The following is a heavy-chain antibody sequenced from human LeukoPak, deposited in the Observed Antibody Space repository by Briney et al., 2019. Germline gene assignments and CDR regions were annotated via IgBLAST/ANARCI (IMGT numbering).Heavy chain of an antibody. V-gene: IGHV4-59*01. J-gene: IGHJ3*01. D-gene: IGHD6-13*01. Sequence: PSETLSLTCTVSRGSTRNDDWTWIRQPPGKGLEWIGYIYYSGTTHYSPSLKSRVTLSVDTSKSQFSLKLSSVTAADTAVYYCARVGGSWYSAAVDVWDQGTMVTVSS. CDR2: IYYSGTT. CDR3: ARVGGSWYSAAVDV. CDR1: RGSTRNDD.